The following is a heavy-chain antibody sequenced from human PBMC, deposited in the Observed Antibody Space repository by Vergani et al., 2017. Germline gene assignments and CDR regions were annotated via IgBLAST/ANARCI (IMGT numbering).Heavy chain of an antibody. Sequence: QVQLVQSGAEVKKPGSSVKLSCKASGGTFSSYAISWVRQAPGQGVEWMGGIIPIFGTAHYAQKFQGRGTITADNSTSTAYMELSSLRSEDTAVYYCAREEDYYGSGSYGDDYWGQGTLVTVSS. D-gene: IGHD3-10*01. CDR2: IIPIFGTA. CDR3: AREEDYYGSGSYGDDY. CDR1: GGTFSSYA. J-gene: IGHJ4*02. V-gene: IGHV1-69*06.